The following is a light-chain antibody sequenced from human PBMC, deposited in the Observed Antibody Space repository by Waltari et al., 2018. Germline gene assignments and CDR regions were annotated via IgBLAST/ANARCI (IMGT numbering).Light chain of an antibody. Sequence: EIVLTQSPGTLSLSPGERATLSCRASQSVSSSYLAWYQQKPGQAPRLLIYGSSSRATGIPDRFSGSGSGTDFTLTISRLEPEDSAVYYCQQYGSSPPLTCGGGSKVEIK. CDR1: QSVSSSY. CDR2: GSS. V-gene: IGKV3-20*01. CDR3: QQYGSSPPLT. J-gene: IGKJ4*01.